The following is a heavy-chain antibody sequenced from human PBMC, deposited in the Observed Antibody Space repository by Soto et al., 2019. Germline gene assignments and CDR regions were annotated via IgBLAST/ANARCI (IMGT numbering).Heavy chain of an antibody. CDR3: AAGYCSGGSCYSGYYGMDV. J-gene: IGHJ6*02. CDR1: GYTLTELS. CDR2: FDPEDGET. D-gene: IGHD2-15*01. Sequence: ASVKVSCKVSGYTLTELSMHWVRQAPGKGLEWMGGFDPEDGETIYAQKFQGRVTMTEDTSTDTAYMELSSLRSEDTAVYYCAAGYCSGGSCYSGYYGMDVRAQRTTVTGSS. V-gene: IGHV1-24*01.